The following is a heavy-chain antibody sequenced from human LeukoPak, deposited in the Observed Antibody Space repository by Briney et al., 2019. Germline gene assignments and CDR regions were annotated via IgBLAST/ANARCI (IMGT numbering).Heavy chain of an antibody. CDR1: GGSFSGYY. CDR3: ARGEVYYDSSGYYPRYFDY. V-gene: IGHV4-34*01. CDR2: INHSGST. D-gene: IGHD3-22*01. Sequence: SETLSLTCAVYGGSFSGYYWSWIRQPPGKGLEWIGEINHSGSTNYNPSLKSRVTISVDTSKNQFSLKLSPVTAADTAVYYCARGEVYYDSSGYYPRYFDYWGQGTLVTVSS. J-gene: IGHJ4*02.